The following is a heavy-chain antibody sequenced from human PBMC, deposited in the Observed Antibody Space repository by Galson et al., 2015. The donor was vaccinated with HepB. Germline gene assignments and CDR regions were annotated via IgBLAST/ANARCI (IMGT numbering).Heavy chain of an antibody. Sequence: SLRLSCAASGFTVSSNYMSWVRQAPGKGLEWVSVIYSGGSTYYADSVKGRFTISRDNSKNTLYLQMNSLRAEDTAVYYCARAGRPGYEIYYYYYGMDVWGQGTTVTVSS. CDR3: ARAGRPGYEIYYYYYGMDV. CDR1: GFTVSSNY. J-gene: IGHJ6*02. D-gene: IGHD5-12*01. CDR2: IYSGGST. V-gene: IGHV3-66*01.